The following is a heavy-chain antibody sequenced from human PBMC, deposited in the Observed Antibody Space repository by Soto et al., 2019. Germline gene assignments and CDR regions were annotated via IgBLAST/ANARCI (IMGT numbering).Heavy chain of an antibody. CDR1: GYTFTGYD. CDR2: MNPNSGNT. J-gene: IGHJ5*02. CDR3: ARRTRYCSGGSCSRHYHWFDP. V-gene: IGHV1-8*01. Sequence: ASVKVSCKASGYTFTGYDINWVRQATGQGLEWMGWMNPNSGNTGYAQKFQGRVTMTRNTSISTAYMELSSLRSEDAAVYYCARRTRYCSGGSCSRHYHWFDPWGQATLVTVSS. D-gene: IGHD2-15*01.